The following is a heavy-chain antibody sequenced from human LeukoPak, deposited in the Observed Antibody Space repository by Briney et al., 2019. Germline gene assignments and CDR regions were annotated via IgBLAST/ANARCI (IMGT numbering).Heavy chain of an antibody. CDR2: IYITETT. Sequence: PSETLSLTCTVSGDSISSYFWSWIRQPAGKGLEWIGRIYITETTNYSPSLKSRVTISLDKSKNQYFLNLTSVTAADTAVYYCARGTTGTTGYNYYMDVWGKGTAVTVSS. CDR1: GDSISSYF. J-gene: IGHJ6*03. CDR3: ARGTTGTTGYNYYMDV. D-gene: IGHD1-1*01. V-gene: IGHV4-4*07.